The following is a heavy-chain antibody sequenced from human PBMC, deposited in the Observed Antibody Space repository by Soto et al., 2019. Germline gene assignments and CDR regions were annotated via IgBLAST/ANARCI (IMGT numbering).Heavy chain of an antibody. J-gene: IGHJ3*02. Sequence: SGTLSLTCTVSSGSISSGGSYWIWIRQHPGKGLEWIGYIYYSGSTYYNPSLKSRVTISVDTSKNQFSLKLSSVTAADTAVYYCAREVFWSGYYKGAFDIWGQGTMVT. D-gene: IGHD3-3*01. CDR3: AREVFWSGYYKGAFDI. CDR2: IYYSGST. CDR1: SGSISSGGSY. V-gene: IGHV4-31*03.